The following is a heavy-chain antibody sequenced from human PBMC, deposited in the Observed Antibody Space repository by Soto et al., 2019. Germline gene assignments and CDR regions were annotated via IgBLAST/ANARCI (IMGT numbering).Heavy chain of an antibody. Sequence: QVQLVQSGSEGKEPGASMKISCQASGYTFTRYYITWVRQATGQGLEWMGWMNPQTGNTAYAEKFQGRVTMTRSTSINTADMELSALRSEDTAVYYCARLSEESSSSNYYYFYMDVWGKGSTVTVSS. D-gene: IGHD6-6*01. J-gene: IGHJ6*03. CDR2: MNPQTGNT. CDR1: GYTFTRYY. V-gene: IGHV1-8*01. CDR3: ARLSEESSSSNYYYFYMDV.